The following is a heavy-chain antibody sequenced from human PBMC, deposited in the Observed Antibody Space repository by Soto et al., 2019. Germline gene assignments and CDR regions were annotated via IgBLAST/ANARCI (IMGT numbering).Heavy chain of an antibody. D-gene: IGHD3-22*01. Sequence: QVVLQESGPGLVKPSETLSLTCSVSGRSITSYYWSWVRQPPGKGLEWIGYIYDNGITSQNPSLKSRVTMSADTSQNQFSLKVTSVMGADTAVYYCARTYDSNGYANEFDSWGQGILVTVTS. V-gene: IGHV4-4*09. CDR3: ARTYDSNGYANEFDS. CDR1: GRSITSYY. J-gene: IGHJ4*02. CDR2: IYDNGIT.